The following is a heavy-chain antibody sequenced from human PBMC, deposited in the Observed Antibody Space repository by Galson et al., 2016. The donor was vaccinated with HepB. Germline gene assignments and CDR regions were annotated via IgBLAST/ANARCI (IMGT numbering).Heavy chain of an antibody. V-gene: IGHV3-33*01. J-gene: IGHJ4*02. CDR1: GFTFRTYN. CDR2: IWYDGSNK. CDR3: ARGMGYSYGYFDF. D-gene: IGHD5-18*01. Sequence: SLRLSCAASGFTFRTYNIHWVRQAPGKGLEWVAAIWYDGSNKYYADSVRCRLTISRDNSNHTVPVQMNSLRAEDTGLYFCARGMGYSYGYFDFWGRGALVTFPS.